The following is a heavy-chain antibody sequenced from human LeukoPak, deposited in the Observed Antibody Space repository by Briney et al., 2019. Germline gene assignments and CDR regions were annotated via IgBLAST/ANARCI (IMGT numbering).Heavy chain of an antibody. Sequence: SETLSLTCAVYGGSFSGYYWSWIRQPPGKGLEWIGEINHSGSTNYNPSLKSRVTISVDTSKNQFSLKLSSVTAADTAVYYCARLVARFDPWGQGTLVTASS. D-gene: IGHD2-15*01. V-gene: IGHV4-34*01. CDR1: GGSFSGYY. CDR2: INHSGST. J-gene: IGHJ5*02. CDR3: ARLVARFDP.